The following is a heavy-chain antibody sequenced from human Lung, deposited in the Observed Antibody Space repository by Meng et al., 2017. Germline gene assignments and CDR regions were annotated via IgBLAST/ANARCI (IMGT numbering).Heavy chain of an antibody. D-gene: IGHD4-11*01. CDR1: GGSFSDYY. CDR3: ARGPTTMAHDFDY. V-gene: IGHV4-34*01. CDR2: INHSGST. J-gene: IGHJ4*02. Sequence: QGQLQQWGAGLFKPSETLSLTCVVSGGSFSDYYWSWIRQPPGKGLEWIGEINHSGSTNYNPSLESRVTISVDTSQNNLSLKLSSVTAADSAVYYCARGPTTMAHDFDYWGQGTLVTVSS.